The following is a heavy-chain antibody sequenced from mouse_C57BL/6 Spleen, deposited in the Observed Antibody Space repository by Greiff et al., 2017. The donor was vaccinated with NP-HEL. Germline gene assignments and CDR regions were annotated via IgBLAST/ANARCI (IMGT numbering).Heavy chain of an antibody. CDR2: IYPGDGDT. J-gene: IGHJ2*01. CDR3: AELGPDYFDY. D-gene: IGHD4-1*01. CDR1: GYAFSSSW. V-gene: IGHV1-82*01. Sequence: QVQLQQSGPELVKPGASVKISCKASGYAFSSSWMNWVKQRPGKGLEWIGRIYPGDGDTNYNGKFKGKATLTADKSSSTAYMQLSSLTSEDSAVYFCAELGPDYFDYWGQGTTLTVSS.